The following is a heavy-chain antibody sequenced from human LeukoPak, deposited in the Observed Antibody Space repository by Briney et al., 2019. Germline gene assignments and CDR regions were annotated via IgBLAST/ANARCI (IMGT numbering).Heavy chain of an antibody. CDR3: ARDWTSSGSYYFDY. Sequence: SETLSLTCTVSGYSISSGYYWGWIRQPPGKGLEWIGSIYHIVSTYYNPSLESRVTISVDTSKNQFSLKLSSVTAADTAVYYCARDWTSSGSYYFDYWGQGTLVTVSS. D-gene: IGHD3/OR15-3a*01. V-gene: IGHV4-38-2*02. CDR2: IYHIVST. J-gene: IGHJ4*02. CDR1: GYSISSGYY.